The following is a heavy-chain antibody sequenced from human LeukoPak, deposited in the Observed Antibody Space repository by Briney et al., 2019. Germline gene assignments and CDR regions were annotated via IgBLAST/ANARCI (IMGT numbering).Heavy chain of an antibody. V-gene: IGHV4-59*01. CDR2: IYYSGST. CDR3: ASSGYSYGFLTFGI. D-gene: IGHD5-18*01. J-gene: IGHJ3*02. CDR1: GGSISSYY. Sequence: SETLSLTCTASGGSISSYYWSWIRQPPGKGLEWIGYIYYSGSTNYNPSLKSRVTISVDTSKNQLSLKLSSVTAADTAVYYCASSGYSYGFLTFGIWGQGTMVTVSS.